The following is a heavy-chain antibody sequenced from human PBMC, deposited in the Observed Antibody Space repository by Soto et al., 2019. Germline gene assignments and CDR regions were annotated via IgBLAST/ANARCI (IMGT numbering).Heavy chain of an antibody. CDR1: GYTFIGYY. J-gene: IGHJ5*02. CDR2: INPRSGDT. Sequence: GSSVKVSCKASGYTFIGYYIPWVRQAPGQGLELMVRINPRSGDTTYAQKFQGRLTMTRDTSITTAYMELSSLRSDDTAVYYCGRDGVGATPLGWFDPWG. V-gene: IGHV1-2*06. D-gene: IGHD1-26*01. CDR3: GRDGVGATPLGWFDP.